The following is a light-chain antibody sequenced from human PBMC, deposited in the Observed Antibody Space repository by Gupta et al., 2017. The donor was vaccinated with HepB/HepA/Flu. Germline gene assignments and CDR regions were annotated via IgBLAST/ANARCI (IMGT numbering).Light chain of an antibody. V-gene: IGKV2-28*01. CDR1: QSLRHSNGYNY. Sequence: DIVMTQSPPSLPVTPGEPASISCRSSQSLRHSNGYNYLDWYLQKPGQSPQLLIYLGSNRASGVPDRFSGSGSGTDFTLKISRVEAEDVGVYYCMQALQAPWTFGQGTKVEIK. J-gene: IGKJ1*01. CDR3: MQALQAPWT. CDR2: LGS.